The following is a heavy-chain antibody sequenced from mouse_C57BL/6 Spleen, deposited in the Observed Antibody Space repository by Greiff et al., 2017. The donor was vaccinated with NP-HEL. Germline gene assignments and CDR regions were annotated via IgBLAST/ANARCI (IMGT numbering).Heavy chain of an antibody. Sequence: QVQLQQPGAELVRPGSSVKLSCKASGYTFTSYWMHWVKQRPIQGLEWIGNIDPSDSETHYNQKFKDKATLTVDKSSSTAYMQLSSLTSEDSAVYYCARWGDGSNYYAMDYWGQGTSVTVSS. D-gene: IGHD2-3*01. CDR2: IDPSDSET. J-gene: IGHJ4*01. V-gene: IGHV1-52*01. CDR1: GYTFTSYW. CDR3: ARWGDGSNYYAMDY.